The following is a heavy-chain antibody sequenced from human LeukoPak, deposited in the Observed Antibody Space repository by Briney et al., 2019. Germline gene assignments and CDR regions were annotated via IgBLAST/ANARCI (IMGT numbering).Heavy chain of an antibody. CDR2: INPNSGGT. J-gene: IGHJ5*02. Sequence: GASVKVSCKASGYTFTGYYMHWVRQAPGQGLEWMGWINPNSGGTNYAQKFQGRVTMTRDTSISTAYMELSRLRSDDTAVDYGARDLVELTLVANWFDPWGQGTLVTVSS. D-gene: IGHD1-26*01. CDR3: ARDLVELTLVANWFDP. CDR1: GYTFTGYY. V-gene: IGHV1-2*02.